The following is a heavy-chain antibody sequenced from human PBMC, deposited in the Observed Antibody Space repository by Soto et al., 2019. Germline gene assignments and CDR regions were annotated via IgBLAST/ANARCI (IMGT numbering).Heavy chain of an antibody. CDR1: GFTFSSYA. CDR2: ISGSGAST. D-gene: IGHD2-15*01. CDR3: AKDTDIVVVVAVNDR. V-gene: IGHV3-23*01. J-gene: IGHJ5*02. Sequence: EVQLLESGGGLVQPGGSLRLSCAASGFTFSSYAMTWVRQAPGKGLEWVSGISGSGASTFYADSVKGRFTISRDNSKNTLYVQIDSLRADDTAVYYCAKDTDIVVVVAVNDRWGQGTLVTVSS.